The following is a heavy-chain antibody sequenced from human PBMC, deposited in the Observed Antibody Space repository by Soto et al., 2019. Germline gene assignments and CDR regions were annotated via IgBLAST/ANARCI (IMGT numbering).Heavy chain of an antibody. CDR1: GFTFSKYA. D-gene: IGHD5-12*01. CDR2: ISDGGATT. V-gene: IGHV3-23*01. J-gene: IGHJ4*02. CDR3: STSGYGGFDY. Sequence: GGSLRLSCAASGFTFSKYAMSWVRQSPRKGLEWVAGISDGGATTYYVDSVKGRFTISRDNSRSTQFLQMNSLRPEDTAIYYCSTSGYGGFDYWGQGVLVTVSS.